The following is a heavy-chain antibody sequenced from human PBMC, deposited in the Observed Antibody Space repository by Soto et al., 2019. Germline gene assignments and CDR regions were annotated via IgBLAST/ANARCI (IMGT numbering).Heavy chain of an antibody. CDR1: GFSFSGYE. V-gene: IGHV3-48*03. CDR3: ARDKRDYYDDSGYFDY. CDR2: ISSGGSTI. Sequence: VGSLRLSCAASGFSFSGYEMNWVRQAPGKWLEWLSYISSGGSTIYYSDSVKGRFNISRDNAKNSLFLQMNNLRAEDTAVYYCARDKRDYYDDSGYFDYWGQGTPVTVSS. J-gene: IGHJ4*02. D-gene: IGHD3-22*01.